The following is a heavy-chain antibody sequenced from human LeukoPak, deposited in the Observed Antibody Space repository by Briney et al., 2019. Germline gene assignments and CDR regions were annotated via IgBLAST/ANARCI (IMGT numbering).Heavy chain of an antibody. CDR3: ARAVYGFDAFDI. J-gene: IGHJ3*02. Sequence: GGSLRLSCAASGFTFSSYSMNWVRQAPGKGLEWVSSNSSSSSYIYYADSVKGRFTISRDNAKNSLYLQMNSLRAEDTAVYYCARAVYGFDAFDIWGQGTMVTVSS. CDR1: GFTFSSYS. CDR2: NSSSSSYI. V-gene: IGHV3-21*01. D-gene: IGHD4-17*01.